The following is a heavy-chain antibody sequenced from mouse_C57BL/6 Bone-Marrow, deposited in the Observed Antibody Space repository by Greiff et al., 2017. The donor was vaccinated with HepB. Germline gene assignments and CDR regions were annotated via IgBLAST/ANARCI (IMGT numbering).Heavy chain of an antibody. V-gene: IGHV3-5*01. CDR3: ARGGSSPHYYAMDY. CDR2: IYDSGTI. D-gene: IGHD1-1*01. J-gene: IGHJ4*01. CDR1: GISITTGNYR. Sequence: EVKLQQSGPGLVKPSQTVFLTCTVTGISITTGNYRWSWIRQFPGNKLEWIGYIYDSGTITYNPSLTSRTTITRDTPKNQFFLEMNSLTAEDTATYYCARGGSSPHYYAMDYWGQGTSVTVSS.